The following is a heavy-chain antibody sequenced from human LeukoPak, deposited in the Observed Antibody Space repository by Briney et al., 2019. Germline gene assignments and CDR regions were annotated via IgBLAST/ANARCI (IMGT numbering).Heavy chain of an antibody. V-gene: IGHV1-69*05. CDR2: IIPIFGTA. D-gene: IGHD2-8*01. Sequence: SVKVSCKASGGTFSSYAISWVRQDPGQGLEWVGRIIPIFGTANYAQKFQGRVTITTDESTSTAYMELSSLRSEDTAVYYCATYCTNGVCSFDYWGQGTLVTVSS. J-gene: IGHJ4*02. CDR3: ATYCTNGVCSFDY. CDR1: GGTFSSYA.